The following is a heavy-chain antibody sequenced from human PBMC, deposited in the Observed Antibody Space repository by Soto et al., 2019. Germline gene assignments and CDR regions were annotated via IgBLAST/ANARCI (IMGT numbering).Heavy chain of an antibody. V-gene: IGHV3-23*01. CDR1: GLTFGSRA. D-gene: IGHD3-10*01. Sequence: VGSLRLSCVASGLTFGSRAMTWVRQAPGEGLQWVSTITATGGDAKYADSVRGRFVISRDNSKKTLYLQMTSLTAEDSAMYYCARGSTDSYPGSRIFDFWGRGTLVTFSS. CDR2: ITATGGDA. CDR3: ARGSTDSYPGSRIFDF. J-gene: IGHJ4*02.